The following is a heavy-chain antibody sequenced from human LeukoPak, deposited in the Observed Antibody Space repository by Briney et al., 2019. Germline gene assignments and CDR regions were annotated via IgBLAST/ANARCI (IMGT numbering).Heavy chain of an antibody. CDR1: GGTFSSYA. V-gene: IGHV1-69*05. Sequence: SVKVSCKASGGTFSSYAISWVRQAPGQGLEWMGGIIPVFGTANYAQKFQGRVTITTDESTSTAYMELSSLRSEDTAVYYCARGNWNGLPGNWFDPWGQGTLVTVSS. CDR2: IIPVFGTA. J-gene: IGHJ5*02. D-gene: IGHD1-1*01. CDR3: ARGNWNGLPGNWFDP.